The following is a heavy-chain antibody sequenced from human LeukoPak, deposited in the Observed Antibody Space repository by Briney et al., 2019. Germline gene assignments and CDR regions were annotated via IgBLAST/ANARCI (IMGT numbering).Heavy chain of an antibody. CDR1: GFTFSSSA. J-gene: IGHJ4*02. V-gene: IGHV3-30*18. CDR3: AKAHTSDWSYFDY. D-gene: IGHD6-19*01. Sequence: GGTLRLSCAASGFTFSSSAMHWVRQAPGKGLEWVALISYDGSYKFYGGSVKGRFTVSRDNSKSTLYLQMNSLRAEDTAVYYCAKAHTSDWSYFDYWGQGTLVTVSS. CDR2: ISYDGSYK.